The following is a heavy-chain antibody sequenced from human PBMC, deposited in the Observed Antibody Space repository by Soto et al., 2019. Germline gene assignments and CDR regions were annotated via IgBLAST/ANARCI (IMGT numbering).Heavy chain of an antibody. D-gene: IGHD6-19*01. J-gene: IGHJ6*02. CDR3: ATDQIAVAGSPFYYYYYGMDV. CDR2: FDPEDGET. CDR1: GYTLTELS. Sequence: GASVKVSCKVSGYTLTELSMHWVRQAPGKGLEWMGGFDPEDGETIYAQKFQGRVTMTEDTSTDTAYMELSSLRSEDTAVYYCATDQIAVAGSPFYYYYYGMDVWGQGTTVTVSS. V-gene: IGHV1-24*01.